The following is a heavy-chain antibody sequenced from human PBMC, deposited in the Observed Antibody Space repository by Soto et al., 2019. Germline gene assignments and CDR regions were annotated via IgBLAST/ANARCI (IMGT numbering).Heavy chain of an antibody. D-gene: IGHD4-17*01. CDR3: ARGYGDYVFDY. J-gene: IGHJ4*02. CDR1: GGSISSYY. CDR2: IYYSGST. V-gene: IGHV4-59*01. Sequence: QVQLQESGPGLVKPSETLALTCTVSGGSISSYYWSWIRQPPGKGLEWIGYIYYSGSTNYNPSLKSRVTISVDTSQNQFSLKLSSVTAADTAVYYSARGYGDYVFDYWGQGTLVSVSS.